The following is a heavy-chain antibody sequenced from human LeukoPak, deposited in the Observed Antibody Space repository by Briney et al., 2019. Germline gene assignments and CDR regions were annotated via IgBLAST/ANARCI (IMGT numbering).Heavy chain of an antibody. V-gene: IGHV3-30-3*01. CDR1: GFTFSSYA. Sequence: PGGSLRLSCAASGFTFSSYAMHWVRQAPGKGLEWVAVISYDGSNKYYADSVKGRFTISKDNSKNTLYLQMNGLRAEDTAVYYCARALWFGEFYFDYWGQGTLVTVSS. CDR2: ISYDGSNK. J-gene: IGHJ4*02. D-gene: IGHD3-10*01. CDR3: ARALWFGEFYFDY.